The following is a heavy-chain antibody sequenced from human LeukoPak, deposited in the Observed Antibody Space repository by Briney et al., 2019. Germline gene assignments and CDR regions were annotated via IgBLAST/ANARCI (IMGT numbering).Heavy chain of an antibody. D-gene: IGHD3-3*01. Sequence: GGSLSLFCAASGFTFSSYRMHWVRHAPGKGLEWVSSIDNSGTYIYYADSVKGRFTISRDNSKNSLYLQMNSLRAEDTAVYYCASANPILLDYYYYYCMDVWGKGTTVTVSS. CDR2: IDNSGTYI. CDR3: ASANPILLDYYYYYCMDV. V-gene: IGHV3-21*01. J-gene: IGHJ6*03. CDR1: GFTFSSYR.